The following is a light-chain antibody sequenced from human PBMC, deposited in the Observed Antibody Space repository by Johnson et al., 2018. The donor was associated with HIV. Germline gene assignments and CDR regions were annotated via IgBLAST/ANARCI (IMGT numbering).Light chain of an antibody. Sequence: QSALTQPPSVSAAPGQKVTISCSGSSSNIGNNYVSWYQQLPGTAPKLLMYNNNKRPSGMPDRFSGSKSGTSTTLSMTGVTTGDEADYYCGTWDSSLCAPYIFGTGTKVTVL. J-gene: IGLJ1*01. CDR3: GTWDSSLCAPYI. V-gene: IGLV1-51*01. CDR2: NNN. CDR1: SSNIGNNY.